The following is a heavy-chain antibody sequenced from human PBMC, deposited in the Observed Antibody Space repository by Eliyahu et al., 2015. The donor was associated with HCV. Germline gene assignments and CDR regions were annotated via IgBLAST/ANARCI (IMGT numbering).Heavy chain of an antibody. V-gene: IGHV1-46*01. CDR3: AREGVEMAPEMAAIVTMPFDN. CDR1: GYXFTSNY. D-gene: IGHD5-24*01. J-gene: IGHJ4*02. CDR2: IQTGGGST. Sequence: QVQLVQSVPEVKKPGASVKISCXASGYXFTSNYXHWVRQAPGKGVEWMGKIQTGGGSTNYAQKFQGRFTVTRDTSTSTVYMEMSSLRSDDTAVYYCAREGVEMAPEMAAIVTMPFDNWGQGTLVTVSS.